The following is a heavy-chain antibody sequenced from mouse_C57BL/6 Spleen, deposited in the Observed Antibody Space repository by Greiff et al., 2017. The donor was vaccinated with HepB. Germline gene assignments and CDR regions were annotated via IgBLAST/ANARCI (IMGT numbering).Heavy chain of an antibody. D-gene: IGHD1-1*01. CDR1: GYTFTSYW. J-gene: IGHJ4*01. CDR3: ARRNYYGSSSRAMDY. CDR2: IDPSDSYT. Sequence: VQLQQPGAELVMPGASVKLSCKASGYTFTSYWMHWVKQRPGQGLEWIGEIDPSDSYTNYNQKFKGKSTLTVDKSSSTAYMQLSSLTSEDSAVYYCARRNYYGSSSRAMDYWGQGTSVTVSS. V-gene: IGHV1-69*01.